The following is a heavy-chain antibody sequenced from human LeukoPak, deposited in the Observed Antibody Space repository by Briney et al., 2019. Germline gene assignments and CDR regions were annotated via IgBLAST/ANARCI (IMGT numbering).Heavy chain of an antibody. CDR1: RFTFISYV. CDR2: IQYDVSNK. Sequence: SPRLSRAASRFTFISYVVHSVRQAPGKEVERVAVIQYDVSNKSYAHCVQGRFTISTDNSQKTLYLHMNSVRAEATAVYICAKGPTRLVTPYYCDYWDQGPLVTVSA. J-gene: IGHJ4*02. D-gene: IGHD2-21*02. V-gene: IGHV3-30-3*01. CDR3: AKGPTRLVTPYYCDY.